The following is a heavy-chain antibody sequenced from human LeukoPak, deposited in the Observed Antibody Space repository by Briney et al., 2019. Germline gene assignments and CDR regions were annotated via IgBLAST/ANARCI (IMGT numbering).Heavy chain of an antibody. Sequence: GGSLRLSCAASGFTVSSNYMSWVRQAPGKGLEWVSVIYSGGSTYYADSVKGRFTISRDNSKNTRYLQMNSLRAEDTAVYYCARDGYYGSGFDYWGQGTLVTVSS. D-gene: IGHD3-10*01. CDR2: IYSGGST. V-gene: IGHV3-53*01. CDR1: GFTVSSNY. J-gene: IGHJ4*02. CDR3: ARDGYYGSGFDY.